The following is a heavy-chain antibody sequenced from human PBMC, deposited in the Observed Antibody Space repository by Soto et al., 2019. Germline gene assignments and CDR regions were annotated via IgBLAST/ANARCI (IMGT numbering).Heavy chain of an antibody. J-gene: IGHJ6*03. CDR1: GGSISSYY. V-gene: IGHV4-59*01. Sequence: SDTLSLTCTVSGGSISSYYWSWIRQPPGKGLEWIGYIYYSGSTNYNPSLKSRVTISVDTSKNQFSLKLSSVTAADTAVYYCAREIRPDIVVVPAAIFWRRDYYYYCMDVWGKGTTVTVSS. D-gene: IGHD2-2*01. CDR2: IYYSGST. CDR3: AREIRPDIVVVPAAIFWRRDYYYYCMDV.